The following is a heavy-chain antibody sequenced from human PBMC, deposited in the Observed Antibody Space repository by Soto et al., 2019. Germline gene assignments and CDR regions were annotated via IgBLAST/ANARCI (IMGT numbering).Heavy chain of an antibody. CDR3: AKEVGPKNYYYYGMDV. CDR2: ISYDGSNK. Sequence: QVQLVESGGGVVQPGRSLRLSCAASGFTFSSYGMHWVRQAPGKGLEWVAVISYDGSNKYYADSVKGRFTISRDNSKNTLYLQMNSLRAEDTAAYYCAKEVGPKNYYYYGMDVWGQGTTVTVSS. V-gene: IGHV3-30*18. J-gene: IGHJ6*02. CDR1: GFTFSSYG. D-gene: IGHD1-26*01.